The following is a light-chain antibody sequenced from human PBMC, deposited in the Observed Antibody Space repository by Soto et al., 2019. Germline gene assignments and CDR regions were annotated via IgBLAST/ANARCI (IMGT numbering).Light chain of an antibody. V-gene: IGLV1-47*01. CDR1: SSNIGSKY. CDR3: GTWDDRLSGWM. Sequence: QAVVTQPPSASGTPGQRVTISCSGSSSNIGSKYVHWFQQFPGTAPKLLIYRDNRRPSGVPDRFSGSKSGTSASLTISGLRSEDEADYYCGTWDDRLSGWMFGGGTKLTVL. CDR2: RDN. J-gene: IGLJ3*02.